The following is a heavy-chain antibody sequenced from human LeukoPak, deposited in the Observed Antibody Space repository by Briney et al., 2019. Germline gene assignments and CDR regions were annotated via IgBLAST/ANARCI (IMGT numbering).Heavy chain of an antibody. D-gene: IGHD3-3*01. CDR3: ASKGGSFTISGVLYNDAFAI. CDR2: IKEDGSEK. V-gene: IGHV3-7*01. CDR1: GFTISDYW. J-gene: IGHJ3*02. Sequence: SGGSLRLSCAASGFTISDYWMSWVRQAPGKGLEWVANIKEDGSEKNYVDSAKGRFTISRDNAKNSLYLQMNNLRAEDTAVYYCASKGGSFTISGVLYNDAFAIWGQGTMVTVSA.